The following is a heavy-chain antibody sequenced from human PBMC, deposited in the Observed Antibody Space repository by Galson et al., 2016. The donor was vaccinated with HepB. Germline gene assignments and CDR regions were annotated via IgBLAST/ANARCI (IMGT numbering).Heavy chain of an antibody. Sequence: SVKVSCKASGYTFTIYDIHWVRQAPGQRLEWMGWINAGNGNTKYSQKFQDRVTITRDTSTSTAYMDLSSLRSEDTAVYYCARALMAAAWFDFWGQGTLVTVSS. D-gene: IGHD6-25*01. V-gene: IGHV1-3*01. J-gene: IGHJ4*02. CDR3: ARALMAAAWFDF. CDR2: INAGNGNT. CDR1: GYTFTIYD.